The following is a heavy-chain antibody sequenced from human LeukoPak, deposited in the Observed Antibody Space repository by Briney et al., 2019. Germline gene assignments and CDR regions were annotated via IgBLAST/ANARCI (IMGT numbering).Heavy chain of an antibody. CDR1: GGSFSGYY. V-gene: IGHV4-34*01. D-gene: IGHD3-10*01. CDR3: ARVRYYYGSGSYYNGWAKKYYFDY. Sequence: SETLSLTCAVYGGSFSGYYWSWIRQPPGKGLEWIGEINHSGSTNYNPSLKSRVTISVDTSKNQFSLKLSPVTAADTAVYYCARVRYYYGSGSYYNGWAKKYYFDYWGQGTLVTVSS. CDR2: INHSGST. J-gene: IGHJ4*02.